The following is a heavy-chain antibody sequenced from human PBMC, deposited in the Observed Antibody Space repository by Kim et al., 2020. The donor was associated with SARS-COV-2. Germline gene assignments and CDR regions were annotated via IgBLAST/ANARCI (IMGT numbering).Heavy chain of an antibody. Sequence: GGSLRLSCVASGFNIDDYAMHWVRQAPGKGLEWVSLISGNGRGTSYAASVKGRFTISRDNSKNSLYLQMNRLTTEDTAFYYCAKKGYTWYFDLWGRGTLVTVSS. CDR2: ISGNGRGT. V-gene: IGHV3-43*02. J-gene: IGHJ2*01. D-gene: IGHD3-16*02. CDR1: GFNIDDYA. CDR3: AKKGYTWYFDL.